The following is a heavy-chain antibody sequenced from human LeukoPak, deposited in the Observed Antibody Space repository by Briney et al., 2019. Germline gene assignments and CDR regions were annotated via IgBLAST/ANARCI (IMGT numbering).Heavy chain of an antibody. CDR1: GGSFSGYY. Sequence: SETLSLTCAVYGGSFSGYYWSWIRQPPGKGLEWIGEINHSGSLNYNPSLKSRVTISVDTSKNQFSLKLSSVTAADTAVYYCARLPTDLDYYDSSAGYFDYWDQGTLVTVSS. J-gene: IGHJ4*02. CDR2: INHSGSL. CDR3: ARLPTDLDYYDSSAGYFDY. D-gene: IGHD3-22*01. V-gene: IGHV4-34*01.